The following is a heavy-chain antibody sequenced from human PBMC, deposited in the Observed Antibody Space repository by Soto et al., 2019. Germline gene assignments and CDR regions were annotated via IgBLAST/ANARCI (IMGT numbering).Heavy chain of an antibody. J-gene: IGHJ3*02. Sequence: SNAWMNWVRQAPGKGLEWVGRIKSKTDGGTTDYAAPVKGRFTISRDDSKNTLYLQMNSLKTEDTAVYYCTTDRLGWEDDAFDIWGQGTMVTVSS. CDR2: IKSKTDGGTT. CDR3: TTDRLGWEDDAFDI. CDR1: SNAW. D-gene: IGHD1-26*01. V-gene: IGHV3-15*07.